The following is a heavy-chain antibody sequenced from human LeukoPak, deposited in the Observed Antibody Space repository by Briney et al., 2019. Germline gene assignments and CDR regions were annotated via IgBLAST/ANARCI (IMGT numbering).Heavy chain of an antibody. D-gene: IGHD2-21*02. V-gene: IGHV3-9*01. CDR1: GFTFDDYA. CDR2: ISWNSGSI. Sequence: PGRSLRLSCAAFGFTFDDYAMHWVRQAPGKGLEWVSGISWNSGSIGYADSVKGRFTISRDNAKNSLYLQMNSLRAEDTALYYCAKDIKVTHGAFDIWGQGAMVTVSS. CDR3: AKDIKVTHGAFDI. J-gene: IGHJ3*02.